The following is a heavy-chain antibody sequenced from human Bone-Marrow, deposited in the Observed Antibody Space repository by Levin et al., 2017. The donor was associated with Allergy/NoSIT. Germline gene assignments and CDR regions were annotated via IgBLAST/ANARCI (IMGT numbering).Heavy chain of an antibody. Sequence: SCAASESTFNTYWMNWVRQAPGKGLEWVANIKPDGSQKYYVDSVKGRFTISRDNAKNSLYLQMSRLRAEDTAVYYCARDVRGQTDPYCDYWGQGTLVAVSS. V-gene: IGHV3-7*01. CDR1: ESTFNTYW. CDR3: ARDVRGQTDPYCDY. CDR2: IKPDGSQK. J-gene: IGHJ4*02. D-gene: IGHD3-10*02.